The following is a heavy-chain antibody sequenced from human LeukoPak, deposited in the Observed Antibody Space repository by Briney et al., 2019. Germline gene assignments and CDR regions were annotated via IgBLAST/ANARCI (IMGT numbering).Heavy chain of an antibody. CDR2: ISDDSSYT. Sequence: GESMRLSCAASGFTFSRNAMTWVRQAPGKGLEWVSIISDDSSYTHYADCVKGRFTISRDNSKNTLYLQMTSLRDEDTALYYCAKASGSGYGSDYFAHWGQGTLVPVSS. D-gene: IGHD3-10*01. CDR3: AKASGSGYGSDYFAH. V-gene: IGHV3-23*01. CDR1: GFTFSRNA. J-gene: IGHJ4*02.